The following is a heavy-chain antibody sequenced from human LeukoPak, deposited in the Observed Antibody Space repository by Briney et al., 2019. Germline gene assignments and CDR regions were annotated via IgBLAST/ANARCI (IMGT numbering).Heavy chain of an antibody. D-gene: IGHD2-2*01. V-gene: IGHV3-23*01. Sequence: GGSLRLSCAASGLTFSSYAMSWVRQAPGEGLEWVSAISGSGGSTYYADSVKGRFTISRDNSKNTLYLQMNSLRAEDTAVYYCAKDRPIVVVPAVYFDYWGQGTLVTVSS. J-gene: IGHJ4*02. CDR3: AKDRPIVVVPAVYFDY. CDR2: ISGSGGST. CDR1: GLTFSSYA.